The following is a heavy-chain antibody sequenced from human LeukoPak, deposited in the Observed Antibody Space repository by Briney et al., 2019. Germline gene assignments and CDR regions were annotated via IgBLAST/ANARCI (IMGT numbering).Heavy chain of an antibody. CDR1: GGSFSGYY. Sequence: SETLSLTCAVYGGSFSGYYWSWIRQPPGKGLEWIGEINHSGSTNYNPSLKSRVTISVDTSKSQFSLKLSSVTAADTAVYYCARGRVYCSGGSCYRRYFDYWGQGTLVTVSS. D-gene: IGHD2-15*01. J-gene: IGHJ4*02. CDR3: ARGRVYCSGGSCYRRYFDY. V-gene: IGHV4-34*01. CDR2: INHSGST.